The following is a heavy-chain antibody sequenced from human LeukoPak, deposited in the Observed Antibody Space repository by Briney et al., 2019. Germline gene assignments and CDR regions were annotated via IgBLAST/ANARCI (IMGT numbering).Heavy chain of an antibody. D-gene: IGHD6-13*01. J-gene: IGHJ5*02. Sequence: SETLSLTCTVSGGSISSYYWSSIRQPPGKGLEWIGYIYYSGSTNYNPSLKSRVTISVDTSKNQFSLKLSSVTAADMAVYYCARAGRAAGSFDPWGQGTLITVSS. CDR2: IYYSGST. CDR1: GGSISSYY. V-gene: IGHV4-59*01. CDR3: ARAGRAAGSFDP.